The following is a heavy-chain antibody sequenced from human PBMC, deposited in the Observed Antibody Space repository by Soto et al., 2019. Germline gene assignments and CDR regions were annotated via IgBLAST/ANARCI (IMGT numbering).Heavy chain of an antibody. Sequence: PSETLSLTCTVSGGSITSSYYWVWIRQPPGKGVEWIGSIYYSGSTYYNPSLKSRVTISVDTSKNQFSVKLSSVTAADTAVYYCATIPATTILTDYWGQGTLVTVSS. J-gene: IGHJ4*02. V-gene: IGHV4-39*01. CDR2: IYYSGST. D-gene: IGHD2-2*02. CDR3: ATIPATTILTDY. CDR1: GGSITSSYY.